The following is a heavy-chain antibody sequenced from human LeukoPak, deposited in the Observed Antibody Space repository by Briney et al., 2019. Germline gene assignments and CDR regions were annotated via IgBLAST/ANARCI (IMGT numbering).Heavy chain of an antibody. D-gene: IGHD2-2*01. CDR2: IIPIFGTA. CDR3: ASQSVPAAIGRGLRFDP. Sequence: ASVKVSCKASGGTFSSYAISWVRQAPGQGLEWMGRIIPIFGTANYAQKFQGRVTITTDESTSTAYMELSSLRSEDTAVYYCASQSVPAAIGRGLRFDPWGQGTLVTVSS. CDR1: GGTFSSYA. J-gene: IGHJ5*02. V-gene: IGHV1-69*05.